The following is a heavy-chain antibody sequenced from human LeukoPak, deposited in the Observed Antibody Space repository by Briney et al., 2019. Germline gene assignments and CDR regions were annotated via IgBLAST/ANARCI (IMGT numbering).Heavy chain of an antibody. CDR1: GYTFTGYF. D-gene: IGHD2-2*01. Sequence: EASVKVSCKASGYTFTGYFMHWVRQAPGQGLEWMGWINPDSGGTNYAQEFQGRVTMTRDTSISTAYMELSRLRSDDTAVYYCASSIVYCSSTSCYFNWGQGTLVTVSS. V-gene: IGHV1-2*02. CDR3: ASSIVYCSSTSCYFN. J-gene: IGHJ4*02. CDR2: INPDSGGT.